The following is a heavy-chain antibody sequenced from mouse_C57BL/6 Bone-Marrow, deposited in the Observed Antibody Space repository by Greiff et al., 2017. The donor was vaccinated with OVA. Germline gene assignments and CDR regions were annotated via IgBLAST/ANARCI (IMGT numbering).Heavy chain of an antibody. V-gene: IGHV1-52*01. D-gene: IGHD3-2*02. CDR1: GYTFTSYW. J-gene: IGHJ2*01. CDR3: ARDSSGYPLFFDD. Sequence: QVQLQQPGAELVRPGSSVKLSCKASGYTFTSYWMHWVKQRPIQGLEWIGNIDPSDSETHYDQKFKDKATLTVDKSSSTAYMQLSSLTSEDSAGYYCARDSSGYPLFFDDWGQGTTLTVSS. CDR2: IDPSDSET.